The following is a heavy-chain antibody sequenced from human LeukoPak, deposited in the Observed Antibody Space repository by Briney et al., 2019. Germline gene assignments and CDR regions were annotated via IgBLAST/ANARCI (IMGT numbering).Heavy chain of an antibody. D-gene: IGHD1-7*01. V-gene: IGHV3-23*01. CDR1: GFTFSSYA. CDR2: ISGSGGST. Sequence: GGSLRLSCAASGFTFSSYAMSWVCQAPGKGLEWVSAISGSGGSTYYADSVKGRFTISRDNSKNTLYLQMNSLRAEDTAVYYCAKELELRYYYYMDVWGKGTTVTVSS. CDR3: AKELELRYYYYMDV. J-gene: IGHJ6*03.